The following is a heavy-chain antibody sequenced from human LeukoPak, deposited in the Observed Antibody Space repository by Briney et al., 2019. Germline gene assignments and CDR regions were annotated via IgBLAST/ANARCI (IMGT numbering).Heavy chain of an antibody. D-gene: IGHD4-11*01. V-gene: IGHV3-30-3*01. CDR3: ARGDYSNFLW. J-gene: IGHJ4*02. CDR1: GFTFSSYA. CDR2: ISYDGSNK. Sequence: GGSLRLSCAASGFTFSSYAMHWVRQAPGKGLEWVAVISYDGSNKYSADSVKGRFTISRDNSKNTLYLQMNSLRAEDTAVYYCARGDYSNFLWWGQGTLVTVSS.